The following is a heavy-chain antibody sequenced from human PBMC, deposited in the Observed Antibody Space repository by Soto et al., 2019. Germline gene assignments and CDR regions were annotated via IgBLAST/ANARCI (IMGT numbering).Heavy chain of an antibody. D-gene: IGHD2-15*01. V-gene: IGHV4-61*01. CDR1: GGSVSSGSYY. Sequence: QVQLQESGPGLVKPSETLSLTCTVSGGSVSSGSYYWSWIRQPPGKGLEWIGYIYYSGSTNYNPSLKRRVXXSXDXXQNQFSLKLSSVTAADTAVYYCARGYCSGGSCFDPWGQGTLVTVSS. CDR2: IYYSGST. CDR3: ARGYCSGGSCFDP. J-gene: IGHJ5*02.